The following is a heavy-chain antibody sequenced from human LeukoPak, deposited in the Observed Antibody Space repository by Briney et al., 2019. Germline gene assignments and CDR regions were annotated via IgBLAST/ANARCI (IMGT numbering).Heavy chain of an antibody. CDR2: IIPILGIA. V-gene: IGHV1-69*04. J-gene: IGHJ4*02. D-gene: IGHD3-22*01. Sequence: SVKVSCKASGGTFSSYAISWVRQAPGRGLEWMGRIIPILGIANYAQKFQGRVTITADKSTSTAYMELSSLRSEDTAVYYCARNTYYYDSSGYYFQPATDYWGQGTLVTVSS. CDR3: ARNTYYYDSSGYYFQPATDY. CDR1: GGTFSSYA.